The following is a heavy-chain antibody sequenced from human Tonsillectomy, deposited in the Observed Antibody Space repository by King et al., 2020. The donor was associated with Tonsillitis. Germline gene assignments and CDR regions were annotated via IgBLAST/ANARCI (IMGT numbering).Heavy chain of an antibody. Sequence: QVQLQESGPGLVKPSETLSLTCSVSGDSMNTYYWNWIRPPPGKGLEWIGYIHYSGLTNYNPSLKSRVTISVDMSKNQFSLKLTSVSAADTAVYYCARDTCVGDRYPDYWGQXXLVTVSS. CDR1: GDSMNTYY. CDR2: IHYSGLT. J-gene: IGHJ4*02. CDR3: ARDTCVGDRYPDY. D-gene: IGHD2-21*02. V-gene: IGHV4-59*01.